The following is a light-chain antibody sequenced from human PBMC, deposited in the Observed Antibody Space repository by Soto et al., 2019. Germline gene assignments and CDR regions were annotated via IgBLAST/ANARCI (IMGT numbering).Light chain of an antibody. Sequence: EIVMTQSPATLSVFPGEGTTLSCRASQSVSSNLSWYQQKPGQAPRLLIYGASTRATGIPARFSGSGSVTEFTLTITSLRSEDFAEDSRQGYNDWHLTFGGGTKVEIK. J-gene: IGKJ4*01. CDR3: QGYNDWHLT. V-gene: IGKV3-15*01. CDR2: GAS. CDR1: QSVSSN.